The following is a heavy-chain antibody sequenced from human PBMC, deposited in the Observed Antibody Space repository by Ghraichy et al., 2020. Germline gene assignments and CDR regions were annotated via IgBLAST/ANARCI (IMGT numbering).Heavy chain of an antibody. CDR2: IYSGGST. CDR1: GFTVSSNY. D-gene: IGHD5-18*01. V-gene: IGHV3-66*02. J-gene: IGHJ3*02. Sequence: GGSLRLSCAASGFTVSSNYMSWVRQAPGKGLEWVSVIYSGGSTYYADSVKGRFTISRDNSKNTLYLQMNSLRAEDTAVYYCARWDQGYSYGEGDAFDIWGQGTMVTVSS. CDR3: ARWDQGYSYGEGDAFDI.